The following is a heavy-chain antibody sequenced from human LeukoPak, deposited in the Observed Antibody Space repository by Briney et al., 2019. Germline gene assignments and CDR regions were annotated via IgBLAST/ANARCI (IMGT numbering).Heavy chain of an antibody. V-gene: IGHV3-53*01. Sequence: AGGSLRLSCAASGFTVSSNYMSWVRQAPGKGLEWVSVIYSGGSTYYADSVKGRFTISRGNSKNTLYLQMNSLRAEDTAVYYCAREDSGGVDYWGQGTLVTVSS. CDR2: IYSGGST. CDR3: AREDSGGVDY. CDR1: GFTVSSNY. J-gene: IGHJ4*02. D-gene: IGHD3-16*01.